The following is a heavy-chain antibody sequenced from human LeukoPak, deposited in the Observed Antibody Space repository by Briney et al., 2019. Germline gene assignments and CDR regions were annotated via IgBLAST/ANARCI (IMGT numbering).Heavy chain of an antibody. CDR2: INHSGST. CDR1: GGSFSGYY. V-gene: IGHV4-34*01. Sequence: SETLSLTCAVYGGSFSGYYWSWIRQPPGKGLEWIGEINHSGSTNYNPSLKSRVTISVDTSKNQFSLKLSSVTAADTAVYYCARGDVVRGGFDYWGQGTLVTVSS. D-gene: IGHD3-10*01. CDR3: ARGDVVRGGFDY. J-gene: IGHJ4*02.